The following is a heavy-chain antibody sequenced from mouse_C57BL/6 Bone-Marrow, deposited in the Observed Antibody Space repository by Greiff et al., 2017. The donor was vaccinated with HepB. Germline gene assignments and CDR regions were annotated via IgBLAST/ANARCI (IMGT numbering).Heavy chain of an antibody. J-gene: IGHJ3*01. CDR1: GYTFTDYY. CDR2: INPYNGGT. V-gene: IGHV1-19*01. Sequence: VQLKESGPVLVKPGASVKMSCKASGYTFTDYYMNWVKQSHGKSLEWIGVINPYNGGTSYNQKFKGKATLTVDKSSSTAYMELNSLTSEDSAVYYCARFITTVVAPPYWGQGTLVTVSA. D-gene: IGHD1-1*01. CDR3: ARFITTVVAPPY.